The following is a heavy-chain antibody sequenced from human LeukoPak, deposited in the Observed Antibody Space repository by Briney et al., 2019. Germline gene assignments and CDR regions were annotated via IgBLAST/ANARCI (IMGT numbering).Heavy chain of an antibody. V-gene: IGHV1-69*06. CDR2: IIPIFGTA. CDR1: GGTFSSYA. J-gene: IGHJ4*02. D-gene: IGHD6-19*01. Sequence: ASVKVSCKASGGTFSSYAISWVRQAPGQGLEWMGGIIPIFGTANYAQKSQGRVTITAGKSTSTAYMELSSLRSEDTAVYYCARAVAGEYYFDYWGQGTLVTVSS. CDR3: ARAVAGEYYFDY.